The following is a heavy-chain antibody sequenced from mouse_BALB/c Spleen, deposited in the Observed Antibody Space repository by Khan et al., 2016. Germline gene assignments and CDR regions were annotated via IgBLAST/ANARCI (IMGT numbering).Heavy chain of an antibody. CDR1: GYKFTDYP. CDR2: ISFYSDNT. Sequence: QVQLQQSGPELVRPGESVKISCKGSGYKFTDYPMHWVKQSHAKTLEWIGVISFYSDNTNCNQKFEGKATMTVDKSSSTAYMELARLTSDDSAIYYCARGGLRPFEYWGQGTTLTVSS. CDR3: ARGGLRPFEY. D-gene: IGHD1-2*01. V-gene: IGHV1S137*01. J-gene: IGHJ2*01.